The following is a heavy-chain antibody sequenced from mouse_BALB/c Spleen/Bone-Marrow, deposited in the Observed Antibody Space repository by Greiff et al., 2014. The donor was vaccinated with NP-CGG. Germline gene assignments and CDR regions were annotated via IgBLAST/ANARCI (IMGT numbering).Heavy chain of an antibody. J-gene: IGHJ2*01. CDR3: ARYYYGTRYYFDY. CDR1: GFNIKDTY. CDR2: IDPANGNT. Sequence: VQLQQSGAELVKPGASVKLSCTASGFNIKDTYMHWVQQRPEKGLEWIGRIDPANGNTKYDPKFQGKATITADTSSNTAYLQLNSLTSEDTAVYYCARYYYGTRYYFDYWGQGTTLTVSS. D-gene: IGHD1-1*01. V-gene: IGHV14-3*02.